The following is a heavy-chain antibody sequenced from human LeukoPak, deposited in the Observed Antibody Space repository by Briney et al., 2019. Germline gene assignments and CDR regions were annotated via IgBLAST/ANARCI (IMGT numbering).Heavy chain of an antibody. V-gene: IGHV1-46*04. CDR2: IKPSGGST. CDR3: APTGGSTGVFDI. Sequence: ASLKVSCKASGYTFTSYYMHWVRQAPGQGLEWMGIIKPSGGSTSYAQKLQGRVTMTRDMSTSTLYMELSSLRAEDTAVYYCAPTGGSTGVFDIWGQGTMVTVSS. J-gene: IGHJ3*02. CDR1: GYTFTSYY. D-gene: IGHD4-23*01.